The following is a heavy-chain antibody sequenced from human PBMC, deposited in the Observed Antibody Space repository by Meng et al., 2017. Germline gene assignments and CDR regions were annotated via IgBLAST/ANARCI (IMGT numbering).Heavy chain of an antibody. D-gene: IGHD6-13*01. Sequence: SETLSLTCTVSGGSTSSYYWSWIRQPPGKGLEWIGYIYYSGSTNYNPSLKSRVTISVDTSKNQFSLKLSSVTAADTAVYYCARQGGIAAAGTIWFDPWGQGTLVTVSS. CDR3: ARQGGIAAAGTIWFDP. J-gene: IGHJ5*02. V-gene: IGHV4-59*01. CDR1: GGSTSSYY. CDR2: IYYSGST.